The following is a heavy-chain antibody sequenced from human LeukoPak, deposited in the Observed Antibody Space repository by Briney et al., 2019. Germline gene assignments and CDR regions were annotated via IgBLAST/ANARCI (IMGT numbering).Heavy chain of an antibody. J-gene: IGHJ4*02. CDR2: ISYDGSSK. V-gene: IGHV3-30*18. CDR1: GFTFSSYG. Sequence: GGSLRLSCAASGFTFSSYGMHWVRQAPGKGLEWVAVISYDGSSKYFADSVKGRFTISRDNPKNTLYLQMNSLRAEDTAVYYCAKSTTVTTQQRGYFDYWGQGALVTVSS. D-gene: IGHD4-11*01. CDR3: AKSTTVTTQQRGYFDY.